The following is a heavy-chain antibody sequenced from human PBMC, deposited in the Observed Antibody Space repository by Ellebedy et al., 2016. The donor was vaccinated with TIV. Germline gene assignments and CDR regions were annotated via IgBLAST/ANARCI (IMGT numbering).Heavy chain of an antibody. J-gene: IGHJ3*02. Sequence: AASVKVSCKASGGTFSSYAISWMRQAPGQGLEWMGRIIPILAIADYAQKFQGRVTITADKSTSTAYLELSSLRSEDTAVYYCATERHVEMATILTDAFDIWGQGTMVTVSS. CDR2: IIPILAIA. D-gene: IGHD5-24*01. CDR1: GGTFSSYA. V-gene: IGHV1-69*04. CDR3: ATERHVEMATILTDAFDI.